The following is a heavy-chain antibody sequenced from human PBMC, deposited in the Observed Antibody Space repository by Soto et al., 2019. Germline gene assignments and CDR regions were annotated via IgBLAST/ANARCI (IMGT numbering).Heavy chain of an antibody. CDR3: AKWISSSSSYYYGMDV. J-gene: IGHJ6*02. CDR1: GFTFSSYA. V-gene: IGHV3-23*01. D-gene: IGHD6-6*01. Sequence: GGSLRLPCAASGFTFSSYAMSWVRQAPGKGLEWVSAISGSGGSTYYADSVKGRFTISRDNSKNTLYLQMNSLRAEDTAVYYCAKWISSSSSYYYGMDVWGQGTTVTVSS. CDR2: ISGSGGST.